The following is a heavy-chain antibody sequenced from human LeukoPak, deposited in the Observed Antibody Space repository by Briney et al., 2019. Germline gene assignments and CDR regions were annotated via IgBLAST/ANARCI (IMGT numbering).Heavy chain of an antibody. CDR3: TRESSFGGNEDWFDP. Sequence: ASVKVSCKASGYTCTGYYIHWVRQAPGQGLEWMGWINPNIGGTNYAEKFQGRVTMTRDTSNRIAYMELSRLTSDDTAVYYCTRESSFGGNEDWFDPWGQGTLVTVSS. CDR1: GYTCTGYY. V-gene: IGHV1-2*02. D-gene: IGHD4-23*01. CDR2: INPNIGGT. J-gene: IGHJ5*02.